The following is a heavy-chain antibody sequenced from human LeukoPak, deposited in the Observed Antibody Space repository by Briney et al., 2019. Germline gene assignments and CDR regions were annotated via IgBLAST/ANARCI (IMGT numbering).Heavy chain of an antibody. CDR1: GFTFSSYW. CDR3: AKVMTTVTSFDY. D-gene: IGHD4-17*01. V-gene: IGHV3-74*01. J-gene: IGHJ4*02. CDR2: IHSDGAYT. Sequence: GGSLRLSCAASGFTFSSYWMHWVRQAPGKGLVWVSRIHSDGAYTDYADSVKGRFTISRDNAKNSLYLQMNSLRAEDTAVYYCAKVMTTVTSFDYWGQGTLVTVSS.